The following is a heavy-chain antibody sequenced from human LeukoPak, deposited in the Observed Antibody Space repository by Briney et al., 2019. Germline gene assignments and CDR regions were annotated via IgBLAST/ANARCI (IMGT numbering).Heavy chain of an antibody. CDR2: IYYSGST. J-gene: IGHJ4*02. CDR3: ARGLDGYNYDY. CDR1: GGSLSSGDYY. Sequence: SETLSLTCTVSGGSLSSGDYYWSWIRQPPGKGLEWIGYIYYSGSTYYNPSLKSRLTLSVDASKNQFSLKLSSVTAADTAVYYCARGLDGYNYDYWGQGTLVTVSS. D-gene: IGHD5-24*01. V-gene: IGHV4-30-4*01.